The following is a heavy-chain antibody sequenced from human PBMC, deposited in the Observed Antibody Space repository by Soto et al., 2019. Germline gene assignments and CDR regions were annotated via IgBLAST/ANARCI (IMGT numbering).Heavy chain of an antibody. CDR3: AHSLIGYYYDSSGSNWFDP. J-gene: IGHJ5*02. V-gene: IGHV2-5*02. D-gene: IGHD3-22*01. CDR2: IYWDDDK. CDR1: GFSLSTSAVG. Sequence: SGPTLVNPTQTLTLTCTFSGFSLSTSAVGVGWIRQPPGRALECLALIYWDDDKRYRPSLRSRLTITKDTSKNQVVLTMTNMDPVDTATYYCAHSLIGYYYDSSGSNWFDPWGQGTLVTVSS.